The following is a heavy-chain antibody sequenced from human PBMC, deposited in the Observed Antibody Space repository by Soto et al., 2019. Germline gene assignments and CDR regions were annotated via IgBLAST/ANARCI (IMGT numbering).Heavy chain of an antibody. V-gene: IGHV4-30-2*01. D-gene: IGHD3-22*01. CDR2: IYHSGST. J-gene: IGHJ4*02. CDR1: GGSISSGGYA. CDR3: ARAPYFYDSSGPGLFDY. Sequence: SETLSLTCAVSGGSISSGGYAGSWIRQPPGKGLEWIGYIYHSGSTYYNPSLKSRVTISVDRSKNQFSLKLSSVTAADTAVYYFARAPYFYDSSGPGLFDYWGQGTLVTVSS.